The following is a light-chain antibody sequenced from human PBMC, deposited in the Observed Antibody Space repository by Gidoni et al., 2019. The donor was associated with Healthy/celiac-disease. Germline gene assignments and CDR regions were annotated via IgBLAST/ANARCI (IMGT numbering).Light chain of an antibody. CDR3: QQSYSTPYT. V-gene: IGKV1-39*01. Sequence: DIQMTQSPSSLSASVGDRVTITCRASQSISTYLNCFQQKPGKAPNLLIYAASSLQSGVPSRFGGSGSGTDFTLTISSLQPEDFATYYCQQSYSTPYTFGRGPSWRSN. CDR2: AAS. J-gene: IGKJ2*01. CDR1: QSISTY.